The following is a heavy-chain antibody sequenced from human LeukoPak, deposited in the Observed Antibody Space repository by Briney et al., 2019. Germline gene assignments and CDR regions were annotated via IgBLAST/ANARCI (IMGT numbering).Heavy chain of an antibody. CDR2: IRNDGSNH. V-gene: IGHV3-30*02. Sequence: GGSLRLSCAASGFTFSHHGMHWVRQAPGKGLEWVAFIRNDGSNHYYADSVKGRFTISRDSSKNTLYLQMNSLRSEDTAVYYCARRAGDYSHPYDYWGQGTLVTVSS. CDR3: ARRAGDYSHPYDY. J-gene: IGHJ4*02. CDR1: GFTFSHHG. D-gene: IGHD3-22*01.